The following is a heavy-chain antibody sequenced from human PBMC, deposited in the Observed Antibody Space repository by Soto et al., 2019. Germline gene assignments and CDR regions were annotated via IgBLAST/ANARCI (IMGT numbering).Heavy chain of an antibody. J-gene: IGHJ4*02. V-gene: IGHV1-18*01. CDR3: ARGRYGDY. D-gene: IGHD1-1*01. Sequence: QVHLVQSGAEVKKPGASVKVSCKGSGYAFTTYGITWVRQAPGQGLEWMGWISAHNGNTNYAQKLQGRVTVTRDTSTSTAYMELRSLIFDGTAVYYCARGRYGDYWGQGALVTVSS. CDR2: ISAHNGNT. CDR1: GYAFTTYG.